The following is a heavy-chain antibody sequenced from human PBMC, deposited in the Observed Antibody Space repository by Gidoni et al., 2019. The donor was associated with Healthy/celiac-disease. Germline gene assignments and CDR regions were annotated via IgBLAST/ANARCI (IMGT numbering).Heavy chain of an antibody. D-gene: IGHD6-19*01. Sequence: VQLVETGGGLIQCGGSRRLSSAASGFTVSSNYMSWVRQAPGKGLELVSVMYSGGSTYDADSVKGRFTISRDNSKNTLYLQMNSLRAEDTAVYYCARESLREGLGYWGQGTLVTVSS. V-gene: IGHV3-53*02. J-gene: IGHJ4*02. CDR1: GFTVSSNY. CDR2: MYSGGST. CDR3: ARESLREGLGY.